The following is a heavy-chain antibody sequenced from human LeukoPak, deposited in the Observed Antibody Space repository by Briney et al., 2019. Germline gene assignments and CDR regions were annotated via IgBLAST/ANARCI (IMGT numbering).Heavy chain of an antibody. CDR3: AREDYTTAWYYFDY. D-gene: IGHD3-3*01. CDR2: ISYDGSNK. CDR1: GFTFSSYA. Sequence: GGSLRLSCAASGFTFSSYAMHWVRQAPGEGLEWVAAISYDGSNKYYADSVKGRFTISRDNSKNTLYLQVNSLRAEDTAMYYCAREDYTTAWYYFDYWGQGTLVTVSS. J-gene: IGHJ4*02. V-gene: IGHV3-30*04.